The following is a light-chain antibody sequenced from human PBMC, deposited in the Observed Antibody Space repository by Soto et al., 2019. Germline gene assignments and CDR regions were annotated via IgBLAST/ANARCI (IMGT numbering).Light chain of an antibody. Sequence: EIVLTQSPGTLSLSPGERATLSCRASQNVDSNYLAWYQQKPGQAPRIIIFVASGRATGIPDRFSGSGSGTDFTLTISRLEPEDLAVYYCQQYGSLSWTFGQGTKVEIK. J-gene: IGKJ1*01. CDR2: VAS. CDR1: QNVDSNY. CDR3: QQYGSLSWT. V-gene: IGKV3-20*01.